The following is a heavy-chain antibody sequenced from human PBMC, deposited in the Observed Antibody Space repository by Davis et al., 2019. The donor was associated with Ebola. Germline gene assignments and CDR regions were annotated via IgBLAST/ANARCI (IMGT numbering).Heavy chain of an antibody. D-gene: IGHD5-24*01. CDR2: IYYSGST. Sequence: MPSETLSLTCTVSGGSISSNYWNWIRQPPGKGLEWIGYIYYSGSTNYNPSLKSRVTISVDTTKNQFSLKLSSVTAADTAVYYCARDGEGYNVGWFDPWGQGTLVTVSS. CDR1: GGSISSNY. CDR3: ARDGEGYNVGWFDP. V-gene: IGHV4-59*01. J-gene: IGHJ5*02.